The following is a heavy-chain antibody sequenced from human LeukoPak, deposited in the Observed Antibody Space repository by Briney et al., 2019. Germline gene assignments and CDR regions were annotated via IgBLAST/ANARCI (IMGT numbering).Heavy chain of an antibody. Sequence: RGSLRLSCAASGLTFSSYSMNWVRQAPGRGLEGVSYINSRSSAILYADSVKGRFTISRDNAKNLLYLQMNSLRAEDTAVYYCAREPRSPPNDAFDIWGQGTMVTVSS. CDR2: INSRSSAI. V-gene: IGHV3-48*01. D-gene: IGHD1-14*01. CDR3: AREPRSPPNDAFDI. J-gene: IGHJ3*02. CDR1: GLTFSSYS.